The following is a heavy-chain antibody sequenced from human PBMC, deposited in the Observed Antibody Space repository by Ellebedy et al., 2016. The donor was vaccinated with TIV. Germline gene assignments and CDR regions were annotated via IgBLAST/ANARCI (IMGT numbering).Heavy chain of an antibody. J-gene: IGHJ6*02. D-gene: IGHD6-6*01. CDR2: INPSGGST. V-gene: IGHV1-46*01. CDR3: ARDYISSSQDYYYYGMDV. Sequence: ASVKVSCKASGYTFTGYYMHWVRQAPGQGLEWMGIINPSGGSTTYAQKFQGRVTMTRDTSTSTVYMELSSLRSEDTAVYYCARDYISSSQDYYYYGMDVWGQGTTVTVSS. CDR1: GYTFTGYY.